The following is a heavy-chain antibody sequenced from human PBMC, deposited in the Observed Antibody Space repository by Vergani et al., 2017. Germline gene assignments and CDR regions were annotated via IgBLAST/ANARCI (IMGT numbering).Heavy chain of an antibody. J-gene: IGHJ3*02. CDR3: ARDSNGYDAFDI. D-gene: IGHD5-24*01. V-gene: IGHV3-33*01. Sequence: QVQLVESGGGVVQPGRSLRLSCAASGFTFSSYGMHWVRQAPGKGLEWVAVIWYDGSNKYYADSVKGRFTISRDNSKNTLYLQMNSLRAEDTAVYYCARDSNGYDAFDIWGQGTMVTVSS. CDR1: GFTFSSYG. CDR2: IWYDGSNK.